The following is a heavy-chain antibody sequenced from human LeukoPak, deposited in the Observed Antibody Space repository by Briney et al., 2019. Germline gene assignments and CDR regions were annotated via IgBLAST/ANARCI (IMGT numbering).Heavy chain of an antibody. CDR1: GYTFTSYD. CDR3: ARDSFEGSEYFQH. V-gene: IGHV1-18*01. D-gene: IGHD3-16*01. Sequence: WASVTVSCKASGYTFTSYDINWVRQAPGQGLEWMGWISAYNGNTNYAQKLQGRVTMTTDTSTSTAYMELRSLRSDDTAVYYCARDSFEGSEYFQHWGQGTLVTVSS. J-gene: IGHJ1*01. CDR2: ISAYNGNT.